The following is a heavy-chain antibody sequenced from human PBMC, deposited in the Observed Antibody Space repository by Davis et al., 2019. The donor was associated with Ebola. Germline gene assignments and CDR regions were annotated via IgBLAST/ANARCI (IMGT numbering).Heavy chain of an antibody. Sequence: SETLSLTCTVSGDSIGTYYWSWIRQPPGKGLEWIGYVSSSGTTNYYPSLKRRITISLDTSKRQFSLRLTSVSASDTAQYYCARGDYYGTSGYYAFDLWAQGLWSSSLQ. D-gene: IGHD4-17*01. CDR1: GDSIGTYY. V-gene: IGHV4-59*01. CDR3: ARGDYYGTSGYYAFDL. CDR2: VSSSGTT. J-gene: IGHJ3*01.